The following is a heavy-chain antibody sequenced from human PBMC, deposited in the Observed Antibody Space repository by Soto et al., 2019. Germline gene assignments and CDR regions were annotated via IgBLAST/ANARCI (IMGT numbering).Heavy chain of an antibody. Sequence: SENPSLTCAVYGGSFSGYYWSWIRQPPGKGLEWIGEINHSGSTNYNPSLKSRVTISVDTSKNQFSLKLSSVTAADTAVYYCSRARIACAYPLLYYYGMDVSAQGTTVVGSS. J-gene: IGHJ6*02. CDR1: GGSFSGYY. CDR2: INHSGST. V-gene: IGHV4-34*01. CDR3: SRARIACAYPLLYYYGMDV. D-gene: IGHD6-13*01.